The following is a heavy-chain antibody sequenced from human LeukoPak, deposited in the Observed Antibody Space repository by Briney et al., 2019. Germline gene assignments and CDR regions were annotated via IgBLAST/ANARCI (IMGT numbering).Heavy chain of an antibody. V-gene: IGHV3-48*02. D-gene: IGHD1-26*01. CDR1: GFTFSYYS. CDR2: FSTRSSTI. Sequence: GGSLRLSCAASGFTFSYYSMNWVRQAPGKGLEWVSYFSTRSSTISYADSVKGRFAISRDNAKNSLYLQMNSLRDVDTAVYYCAREGGGAVDDAFDVWGQGTMVTVSS. CDR3: AREGGGAVDDAFDV. J-gene: IGHJ3*01.